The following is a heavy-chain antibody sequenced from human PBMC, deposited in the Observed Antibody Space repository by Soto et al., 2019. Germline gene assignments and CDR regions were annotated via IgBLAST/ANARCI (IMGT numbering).Heavy chain of an antibody. D-gene: IGHD3-9*01. V-gene: IGHV3-11*01. Sequence: GGSLRLSCAASGFTFSDYYMSWIRQAPGKGLEWVSYISSSGSTIYYADSVKGRFTISRDNAKNSLYLQMNSLRAEDTAVYYSARGFGLRYFDWLGYYYMDVWGKGTTVTVSS. CDR1: GFTFSDYY. CDR3: ARGFGLRYFDWLGYYYMDV. J-gene: IGHJ6*03. CDR2: ISSSGSTI.